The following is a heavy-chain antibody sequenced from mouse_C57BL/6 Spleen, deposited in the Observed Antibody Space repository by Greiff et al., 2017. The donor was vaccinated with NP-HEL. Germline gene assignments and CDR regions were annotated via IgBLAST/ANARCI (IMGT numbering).Heavy chain of an antibody. CDR3: ARSSPYAMDY. Sequence: VQLQQSGAELVRPGASVKLSCKASGYTFTDYYINWVKQRPGQGLEWIARLYPGSGNTYYNEKFKGKATLAAEKSSSTAYMQLSSLTSEDSAVYFCARSSPYAMDYWGQGTSVTVSS. CDR2: LYPGSGNT. J-gene: IGHJ4*01. V-gene: IGHV1-76*01. CDR1: GYTFTDYY. D-gene: IGHD1-1*01.